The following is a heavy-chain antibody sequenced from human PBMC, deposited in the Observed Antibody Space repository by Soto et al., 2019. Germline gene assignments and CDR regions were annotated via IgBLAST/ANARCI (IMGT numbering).Heavy chain of an antibody. V-gene: IGHV4-59*08. CDR2: IYYSGST. CDR3: ARHAPAYYDILTGYYSRLRYGMDV. CDR1: GGSISSYY. Sequence: QVQLQESGPGLVKPSETLSLTCTVSGGSISSYYWSWIRQPPGKGLVWIGYIYYSGSTNYNPSLKSRFTISVDTSKNQFSLKLSSVTAADTAVYYCARHAPAYYDILTGYYSRLRYGMDVWGQGTTVTVSS. J-gene: IGHJ6*02. D-gene: IGHD3-9*01.